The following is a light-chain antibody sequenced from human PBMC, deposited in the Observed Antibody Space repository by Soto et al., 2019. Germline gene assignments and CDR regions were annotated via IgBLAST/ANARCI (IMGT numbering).Light chain of an antibody. CDR1: QAISGNY. CDR3: QQYGSSPPIT. CDR2: GAS. J-gene: IGKJ5*01. V-gene: IGKV3-20*01. Sequence: EIVLTQSPGTLSLSPGEGASLSCRAGQAISGNYLAWYQHKPGQAPRLLMYGASSRATGIPDRFSGSGSGTDFTLTIRRLEPEDFAVYYCQQYGSSPPITFGQGARLEI.